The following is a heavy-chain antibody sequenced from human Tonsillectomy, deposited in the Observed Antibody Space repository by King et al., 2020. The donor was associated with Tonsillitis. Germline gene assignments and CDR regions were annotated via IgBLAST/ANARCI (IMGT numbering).Heavy chain of an antibody. D-gene: IGHD1-26*01. V-gene: IGHV1-18*04. CDR3: AISPLGELPRV. J-gene: IGHJ4*02. Sequence: VQLVESGAEVKKPGASVKVSCKASGYTLPSYGINWVRQAPGQGLEWVGWINTYNDNTYYAQNLQGRVTMTTDTSTSTAYMELRSLRSDDTAVYYCAISPLGELPRVWGQGTLVTVSS. CDR1: GYTLPSYG. CDR2: INTYNDNT.